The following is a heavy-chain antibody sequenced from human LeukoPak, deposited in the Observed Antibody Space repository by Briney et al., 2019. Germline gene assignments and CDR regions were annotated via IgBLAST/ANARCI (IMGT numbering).Heavy chain of an antibody. Sequence: SETLSLTCAVYGGSFSGYYWSWIRQPPGKGLDGSGEINHSGSTNYNPSLKSRVTISVDTSKNQFSLKLSSVTAADTAVYYCARGPLFYDFWSGYYDRHFDYWGQGTLVTVSS. CDR2: INHSGST. V-gene: IGHV4-34*01. CDR1: GGSFSGYY. D-gene: IGHD3-3*01. J-gene: IGHJ4*02. CDR3: ARGPLFYDFWSGYYDRHFDY.